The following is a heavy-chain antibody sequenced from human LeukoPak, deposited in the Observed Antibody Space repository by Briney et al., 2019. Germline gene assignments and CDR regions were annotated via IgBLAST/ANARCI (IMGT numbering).Heavy chain of an antibody. V-gene: IGHV4-34*01. J-gene: IGHJ4*02. CDR2: INHSGST. Sequence: PSETLSLTCAVYGGSFSGYYWSWIRQPPGKGLEWIGEINHSGSTNYNPSLKSRVTISVDTSKNQFSLKLSSVTAADTAVYYCARSYSGYDYRYYFDYWGQGTLVTVSS. D-gene: IGHD5-12*01. CDR3: ARSYSGYDYRYYFDY. CDR1: GGSFSGYY.